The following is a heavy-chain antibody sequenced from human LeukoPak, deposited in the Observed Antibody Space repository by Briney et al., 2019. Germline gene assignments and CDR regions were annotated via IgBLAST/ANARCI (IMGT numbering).Heavy chain of an antibody. CDR3: ARVMSLWFGESPSYGMDV. Sequence: GGSLRLSCAASGFTFSSYAMYWVRQAPGQGLAWVSAVTGSGDRTSYADSVKGRFTISRDNSKNTLYLQIDSLRAEDTAVYYCARVMSLWFGESPSYGMDVWGQGTTVTVSS. CDR2: VTGSGDRT. J-gene: IGHJ6*02. D-gene: IGHD3-10*01. V-gene: IGHV3-23*01. CDR1: GFTFSSYA.